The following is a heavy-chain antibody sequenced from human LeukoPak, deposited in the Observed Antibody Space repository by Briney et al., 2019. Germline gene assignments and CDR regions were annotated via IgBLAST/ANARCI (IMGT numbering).Heavy chain of an antibody. D-gene: IGHD6-19*01. CDR1: GGSISSGDSY. CDR3: ARYFLTGYSSGWHISDY. CDR2: IYYSGST. V-gene: IGHV4-30-4*01. J-gene: IGHJ4*02. Sequence: SETLSLTCTISGGSISSGDSYWSWIRQPPGKGLEWIGYIYYSGSTYYNPSLKNRVTISVDTSKNQFSLKLSSVTAADTAVYYCARYFLTGYSSGWHISDYWGQGTLVTVSS.